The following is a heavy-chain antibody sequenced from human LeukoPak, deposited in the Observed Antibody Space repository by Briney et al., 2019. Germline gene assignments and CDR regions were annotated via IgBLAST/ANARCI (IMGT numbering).Heavy chain of an antibody. V-gene: IGHV3-30*18. CDR2: ISYDGSNK. CDR1: GFTFSSYG. J-gene: IGHJ4*02. Sequence: GGSLRLSCAASGFTFSSYGTHWVRQAPGKGLEWVAVISYDGSNKYYADSVKGRFTISRDNSKSTLYLQMNSLRAEDTAVYYCAKKEYLYSSSWYGIDYWGQGTLVTVSS. CDR3: AKKEYLYSSSWYGIDY. D-gene: IGHD6-13*01.